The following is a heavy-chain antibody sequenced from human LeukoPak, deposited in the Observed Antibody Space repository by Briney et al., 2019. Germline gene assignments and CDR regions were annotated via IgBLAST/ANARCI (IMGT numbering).Heavy chain of an antibody. CDR2: IYYSGST. CDR1: SGSITSYY. J-gene: IGHJ3*02. D-gene: IGHD4-17*01. CDR3: ARWYGDYPGAFDI. Sequence: SETLSLTCSVSSGSITSYYWSWLRQPPGKGLEWIGYIYYSGSTNYNPSVKSRVTMSVDTSKNQFSLKLNSVTAADTAVYYCARWYGDYPGAFDIWGQGTMVAVSS. V-gene: IGHV4-59*01.